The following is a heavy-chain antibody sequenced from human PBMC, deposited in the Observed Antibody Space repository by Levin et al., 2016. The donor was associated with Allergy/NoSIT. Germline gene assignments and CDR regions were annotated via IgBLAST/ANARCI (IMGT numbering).Heavy chain of an antibody. V-gene: IGHV4-34*01. CDR1: GESFSGYY. J-gene: IGHJ4*01. Sequence: SETLSLTCAVYGESFSGYYWSWIRQPPGKGLEWIGEITDNGNTNYIPSLKSRVTISVDTSRNQFSLRLNSMTAADTAVYFCAKSRGRVGYGSGPFDSWGQGTLVTVSS. CDR2: ITDNGNT. CDR3: AKSRGRVGYGSGPFDS. D-gene: IGHD3-10*01.